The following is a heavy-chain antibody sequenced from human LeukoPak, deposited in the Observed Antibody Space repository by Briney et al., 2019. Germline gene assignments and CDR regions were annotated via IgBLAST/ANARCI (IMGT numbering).Heavy chain of an antibody. CDR3: AREERWLQSDY. CDR1: GGSFSGYY. V-gene: IGHV4-34*01. Sequence: SETLSLTCAVYGGSFSGYYWSWIRQPPGKGLEWIGSIYYSGSTYYNPSLKSRVTISVDTSKNQFSLKLSSVTAADTAVYYCAREERWLQSDYWGQGTLVTVSS. D-gene: IGHD5-24*01. J-gene: IGHJ4*02. CDR2: IYYSGST.